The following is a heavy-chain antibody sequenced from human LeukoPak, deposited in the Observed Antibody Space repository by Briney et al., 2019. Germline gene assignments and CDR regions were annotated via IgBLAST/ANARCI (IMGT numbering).Heavy chain of an antibody. J-gene: IGHJ3*02. V-gene: IGHV3-30-3*01. D-gene: IGHD2-21*01. CDR1: GFTFSSYA. Sequence: GGSLRLSCAASGFTFSSYAMHWVRQAPGKGLEWVAVISYDGSNKYYADSVKGRFTISRDNSKNTLYLQMNSLRAEDTAVYYCARGKVIRNAFDIWGQGTMVTISS. CDR2: ISYDGSNK. CDR3: ARGKVIRNAFDI.